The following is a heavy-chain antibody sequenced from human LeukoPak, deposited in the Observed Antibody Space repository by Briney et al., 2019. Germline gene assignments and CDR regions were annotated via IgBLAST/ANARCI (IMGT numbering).Heavy chain of an antibody. CDR3: ARLYGSGSSYLYY. V-gene: IGHV3-9*01. Sequence: GGSLRLSCAASGFTFDDYAMHWVRQAPGKGLEWVSGLSWNSGSRAYADSVKGRFTISRDNAKKSLYLQMNSLRAEDTAFYYFARLYGSGSSYLYYWGQGPLFTVSS. CDR2: LSWNSGSR. J-gene: IGHJ4*02. D-gene: IGHD3-10*01. CDR1: GFTFDDYA.